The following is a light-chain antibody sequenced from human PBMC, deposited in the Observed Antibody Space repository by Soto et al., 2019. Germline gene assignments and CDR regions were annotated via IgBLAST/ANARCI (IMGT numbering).Light chain of an antibody. CDR3: CSYAGTYTVV. CDR2: DVS. Sequence: QSVLTQPRSVSGSPGQSVTISCTGTSSDVGGYNHVSWYQHHPGRAPKLMIYDVSKRPSGVPDRFSGSKSGNTASLTISGLQAEDEADYYCCSYAGTYTVVFGGGTKLTVL. CDR1: SSDVGGYNH. J-gene: IGLJ2*01. V-gene: IGLV2-11*01.